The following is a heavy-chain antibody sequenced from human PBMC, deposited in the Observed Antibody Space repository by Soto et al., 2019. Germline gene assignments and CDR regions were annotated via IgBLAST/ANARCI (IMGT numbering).Heavy chain of an antibody. V-gene: IGHV3-30*03. CDR1: GLTLRNHG. CDR3: AIAGYGSLIYYYGMDV. D-gene: IGHD5-18*01. J-gene: IGHJ6*02. CDR2: ISYAGSDK. Sequence: QEQLVESGGGVVQPGRSLRLSCAASGLTLRNHGMHWVRQAPGKGLEWVAVISYAGSDKYYADSVKGRFTISRDNSKNTLYLQMNSLRGEDTAVSYCAIAGYGSLIYYYGMDVWGQGTTVTVSS.